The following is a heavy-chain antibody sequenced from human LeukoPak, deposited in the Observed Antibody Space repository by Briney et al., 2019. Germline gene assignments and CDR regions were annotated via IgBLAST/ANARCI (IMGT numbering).Heavy chain of an antibody. CDR2: IYPGDSDT. V-gene: IGHV5-51*01. CDR1: GYSFTSYW. J-gene: IGHJ4*02. CDR3: ARRLGIAAAGTGVDY. Sequence: GESLKISCKGSGYSFTSYWIGWVRQMPGKGLEWMGIIYPGDSDTRYSPSFQGQVTISDDKSISTAYLQWSSLKASDTAMYYCARRLGIAAAGTGVDYWGQGTLVTVSS. D-gene: IGHD6-13*01.